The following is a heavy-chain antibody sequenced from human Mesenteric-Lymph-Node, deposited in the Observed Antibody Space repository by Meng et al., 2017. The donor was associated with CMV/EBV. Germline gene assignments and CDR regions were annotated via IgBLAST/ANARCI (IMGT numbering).Heavy chain of an antibody. CDR3: AREGRFFFRGDNAFDI. V-gene: IGHV1-18*01. Sequence: SVTVSCKASGYIFSTYGINWVRQVPGQGPEWMGWISPYNGHTSYAQKFQGRVTMTTDPSTSTAYTELRSLRSDDTAVYYCAREGRFFFRGDNAFDIWGQGTMVTVSS. CDR2: ISPYNGHT. J-gene: IGHJ3*02. CDR1: GYIFSTYG. D-gene: IGHD3-3*01.